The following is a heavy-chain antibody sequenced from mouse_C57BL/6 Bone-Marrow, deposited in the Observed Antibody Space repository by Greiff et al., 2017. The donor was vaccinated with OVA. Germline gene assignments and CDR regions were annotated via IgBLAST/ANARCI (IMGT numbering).Heavy chain of an antibody. D-gene: IGHD1-1*01. V-gene: IGHV1-63*01. CDR2: IYPGGGYT. Sequence: QVQLQQSGAELVRPGTSVKMSCKASGYTFTNYWIGWAKQRPGHGLEWIGDIYPGGGYTNYHEKFKGKATLTVDKASSTTYMQISSLTAEDSSIYYCASSSSRYYYAMDDWGQGTSVTVSS. CDR3: ASSSSRYYYAMDD. CDR1: GYTFTNYW. J-gene: IGHJ4*01.